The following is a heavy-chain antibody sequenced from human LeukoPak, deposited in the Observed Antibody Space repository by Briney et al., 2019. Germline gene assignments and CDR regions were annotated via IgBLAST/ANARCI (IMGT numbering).Heavy chain of an antibody. J-gene: IGHJ4*02. V-gene: IGHV3-23*01. CDR2: LSGSGGST. CDR1: GFTFSSYG. CDR3: AKDTGYSSGWYDY. Sequence: AGGSLRLSCAASGFTFSSYGMSWVRQAPGKGLEWVSGLSGSGGSTYYADSVKGRFTISRDTSKNTLYLQMNSLRAEDTAVYYCAKDTGYSSGWYDYWGQGTLVTVSS. D-gene: IGHD6-19*01.